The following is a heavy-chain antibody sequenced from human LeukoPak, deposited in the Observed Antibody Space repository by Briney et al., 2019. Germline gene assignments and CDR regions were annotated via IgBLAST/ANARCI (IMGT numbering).Heavy chain of an antibody. V-gene: IGHV3-7*01. CDR2: IKQGGSEK. CDR3: ARVNKCGASCYYGMDV. CDR1: GFTFSSYW. D-gene: IGHD2/OR15-2a*01. Sequence: GGSLRLSCAASGFTFSSYWMSWVRQAPGKGLEWVANIKQGGSEKYYVDSVKGRFTISRDNAKNSLYLQMNSLRAEDTAVYYCARVNKCGASCYYGMDVWAQGTRVTVSS. J-gene: IGHJ6*02.